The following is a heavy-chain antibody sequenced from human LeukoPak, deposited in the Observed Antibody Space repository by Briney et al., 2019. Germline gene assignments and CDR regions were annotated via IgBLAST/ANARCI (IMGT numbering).Heavy chain of an antibody. CDR3: AKDRWYSRGGYFDY. CDR1: GFTFDDFA. V-gene: IGHV3-43*02. D-gene: IGHD6-13*01. J-gene: IGHJ4*02. CDR2: ISGDGGST. Sequence: GGSLRLPCAASGFTFDDFAMHWVRQAPGKGLEWVSLISGDGGSTYYADSVKGRFTISRDNSKNSLYLQMNSLRTEDTALYYCAKDRWYSRGGYFDYWGQGTLVTVSS.